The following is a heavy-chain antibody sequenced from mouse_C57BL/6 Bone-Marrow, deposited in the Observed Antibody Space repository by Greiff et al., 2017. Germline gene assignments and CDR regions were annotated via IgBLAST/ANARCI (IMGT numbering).Heavy chain of an antibody. CDR3: ARQGYGNYVGFAMDY. Sequence: VQRVESGPGLVAPSQSLSITCIVSGFSLNSYGVHWVRQPPGKGLEWLVVIWSDGSTTYNSALKSKLSSSKDNSTSQVFLKMNSLQTDDTAMYYCARQGYGNYVGFAMDYWGQGTSVTVSS. J-gene: IGHJ4*01. D-gene: IGHD2-1*01. CDR1: GFSLNSYG. V-gene: IGHV2-6-1*01. CDR2: IWSDGST.